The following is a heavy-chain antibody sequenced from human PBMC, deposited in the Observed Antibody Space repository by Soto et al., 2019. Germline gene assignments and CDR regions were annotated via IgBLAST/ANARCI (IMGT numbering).Heavy chain of an antibody. CDR2: IYYSGST. Sequence: SETLSLTCTVSGGSISSGGYYWSWIRQHPGKGLEWIGYIYYSGSTYYNPSLKSRVTISVDTSKNQFSLKLSSVTAADTAVYYCARGSSTMVRVVIITFDWFDPWGQGTLVTVSS. CDR1: GGSISSGGYY. D-gene: IGHD3-10*01. CDR3: ARGSSTMVRVVIITFDWFDP. J-gene: IGHJ5*02. V-gene: IGHV4-31*03.